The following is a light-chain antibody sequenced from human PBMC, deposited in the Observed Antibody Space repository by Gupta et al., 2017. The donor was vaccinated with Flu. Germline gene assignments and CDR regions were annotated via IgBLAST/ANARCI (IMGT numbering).Light chain of an antibody. Sequence: QPVLTPSPSASASLGASVKLTCTLSSGHSNYAIAWHQQEAEKGPRYLMKINSDGSHEKGDGVPDRFSGSISGAERDLTISRGQADDEDEYFCQTWDSGIRVFGGGTKLAVL. V-gene: IGLV4-69*01. CDR2: INSDGSH. CDR1: SGHSNYA. CDR3: QTWDSGIRV. J-gene: IGLJ3*02.